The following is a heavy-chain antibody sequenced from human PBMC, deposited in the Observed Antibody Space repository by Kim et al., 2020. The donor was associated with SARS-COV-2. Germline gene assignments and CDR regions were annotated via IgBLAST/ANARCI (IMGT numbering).Heavy chain of an antibody. CDR2: IRSKANSYAT. CDR1: GFTFSGSA. D-gene: IGHD1-26*01. Sequence: GGSLRLSCAASGFTFSGSAMHWVRQASGKGLEWVGRIRSKANSYATAYAASVKGRFTISRDDSKNTAYLQMNSLKTEDTAVYYCTRHKSGIAGGEALMDVWGQGTTVTVSS. J-gene: IGHJ6*02. CDR3: TRHKSGIAGGEALMDV. V-gene: IGHV3-73*01.